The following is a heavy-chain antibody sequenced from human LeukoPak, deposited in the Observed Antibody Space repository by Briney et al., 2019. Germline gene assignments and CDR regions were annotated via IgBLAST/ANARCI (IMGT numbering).Heavy chain of an antibody. D-gene: IGHD3-22*01. CDR2: IWYDGSNK. J-gene: IGHJ4*02. V-gene: IGHV3-33*01. CDR3: ARSTWNVVVINFDY. Sequence: GGSLRLSCAASGFTFSSYGMHWVRQAPGKGLEWVAVIWYDGSNKYYADSVKGRFTISRDNSKNTLYPQMNSLIAEDTAVYYCARSTWNVVVINFDYWGQGTLVTVSS. CDR1: GFTFSSYG.